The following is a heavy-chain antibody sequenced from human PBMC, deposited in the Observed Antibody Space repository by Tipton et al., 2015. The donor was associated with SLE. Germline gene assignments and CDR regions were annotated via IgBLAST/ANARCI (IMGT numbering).Heavy chain of an antibody. J-gene: IGHJ2*01. CDR3: ARGSDGEYVRYFDV. V-gene: IGHV4-39*07. CDR2: ISYSGST. D-gene: IGHD4-17*01. Sequence: TLSLTCTVSGGSMDSSSYYWGWIRQPPGKGLEWIGSISYSGSTYYNPSLKSRVTISVDTSKNQFSLKLSSVTAADTAVYYCARGSDGEYVRYFDVWGPGTLVTVSS. CDR1: GGSMDSSSYY.